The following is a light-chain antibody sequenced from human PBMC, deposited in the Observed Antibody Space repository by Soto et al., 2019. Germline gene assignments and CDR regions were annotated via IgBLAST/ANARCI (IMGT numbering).Light chain of an antibody. CDR1: SSDVGGYNY. CDR3: CSYAGTYTNYV. J-gene: IGLJ1*01. Sequence: QSVLTQPRSVSGSPGQSVTISCTGTSSDVGGYNYVSWYQQHPGRAPKLMIYDVTKRPSGVPVRFSGSKSGNTASLTISGLQAEDEADYYCCSYAGTYTNYVFGSGTKLTVL. CDR2: DVT. V-gene: IGLV2-11*01.